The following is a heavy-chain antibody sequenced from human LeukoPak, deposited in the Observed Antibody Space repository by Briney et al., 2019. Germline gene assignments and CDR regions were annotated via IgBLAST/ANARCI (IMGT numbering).Heavy chain of an antibody. CDR2: ITGDGTGT. D-gene: IGHD1-26*01. CDR1: GFTASNYW. J-gene: IGHJ4*02. Sequence: PGGSLRLSCAASGFTASNYWMHWVRQVPGKGLVWVALITGDGTGTNHAGSVKGRFTVSRDHAKNTLFLQMNSLRADDSAVCYSARGGVVAALDYWGRGTRVTVSS. CDR3: ARGGVVAALDY. V-gene: IGHV3-74*01.